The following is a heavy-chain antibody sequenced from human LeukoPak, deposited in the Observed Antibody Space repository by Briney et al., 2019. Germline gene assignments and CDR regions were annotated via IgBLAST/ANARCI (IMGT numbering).Heavy chain of an antibody. V-gene: IGHV3-30*18. Sequence: GGSLRLSCAASGFTFRSYGMHWERQAPGKGLEWVAVISYDGSNKYYADSVKGRFTISRDNSKNTLYLQMNSLRTEDTAVYYCAKGGVEGYYYYGRDVWGQGTTVTVSS. CDR1: GFTFRSYG. CDR2: ISYDGSNK. CDR3: AKGGVEGYYYYGRDV. J-gene: IGHJ6*02. D-gene: IGHD5-24*01.